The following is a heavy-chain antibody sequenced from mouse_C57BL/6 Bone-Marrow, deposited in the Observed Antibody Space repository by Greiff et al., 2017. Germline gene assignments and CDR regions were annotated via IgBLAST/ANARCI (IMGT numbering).Heavy chain of an antibody. D-gene: IGHD1-1*01. V-gene: IGHV3-4*01. CDR1: GYSITNGNHW. J-gene: IGHJ1*03. CDR2: ISSSGST. Sequence: EVKLMESGPALVKPSQTVSLTCTVTGYSITNGNHWWNWIRQVSGSKLEWIGYISSSGSTDSNPSLKSRISITRDTSKNQLFLQLNSVTTEDIATYYCARDRDFITTVVSNFDVWGTGTTVTVSS. CDR3: ARDRDFITTVVSNFDV.